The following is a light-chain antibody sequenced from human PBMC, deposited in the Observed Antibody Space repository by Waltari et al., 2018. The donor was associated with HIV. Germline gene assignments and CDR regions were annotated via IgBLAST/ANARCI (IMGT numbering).Light chain of an antibody. V-gene: IGKV1-39*01. Sequence: DIQMTQSPSSLSASVGDRVTITCRASQSISSYLNWYQQKPGKAPKLLIYAASSLQSGVPSRFSVSGSGTDFTLTISSLHPEDFATYYCQQSYSTLLTFGGGTKVEIK. CDR3: QQSYSTLLT. J-gene: IGKJ4*01. CDR2: AAS. CDR1: QSISSY.